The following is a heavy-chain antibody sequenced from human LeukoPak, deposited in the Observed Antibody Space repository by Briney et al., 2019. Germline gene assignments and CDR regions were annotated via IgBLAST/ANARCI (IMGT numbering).Heavy chain of an antibody. J-gene: IGHJ4*02. CDR1: GFTFSSYA. V-gene: IGHV3-30*04. CDR3: ARDSSIAARLPRGRFDY. D-gene: IGHD6-6*01. Sequence: PGGSLRLSCAASGFTFSSYAMHWVRQAPGKGLEWVAVISYDGSNKYYADSVKGRFTISRDNSKNTLYLQMNSLRAEDTAVYYCARDSSIAARLPRGRFDYWGQGALVTVSS. CDR2: ISYDGSNK.